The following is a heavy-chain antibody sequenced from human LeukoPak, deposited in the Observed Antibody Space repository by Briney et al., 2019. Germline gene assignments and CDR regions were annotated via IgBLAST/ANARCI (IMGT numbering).Heavy chain of an antibody. CDR2: ISGSGGST. V-gene: IGHV3-23*01. CDR3: AKGAPFDY. J-gene: IGHJ4*02. Sequence: PGGSLRLSCAASGFTFSNYAMTWVRQAPGKGLEWVSGISGSGGSTSYAESVKGRFAISRDNSKNTLYLQMNSLRAEDTAVYYCAKGAPFDYWGQGTLVTVSS. CDR1: GFTFSNYA.